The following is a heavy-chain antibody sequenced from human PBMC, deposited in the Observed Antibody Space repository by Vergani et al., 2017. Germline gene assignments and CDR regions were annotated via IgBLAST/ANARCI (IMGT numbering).Heavy chain of an antibody. CDR1: GFPFSNYW. Sequence: EVQLMESGGGLVQPGGSLRLSCAASGFPFSNYWMSWVRQAPGKGLEWLAKIKEDGSETFYVDSVMGRFTISRDNAKNSLYLQMNSLRAEDPGVYSCARARYYLCSGSYPYFYYYCFDVWGQGTAVTVSS. J-gene: IGHJ6*02. CDR2: IKEDGSET. V-gene: IGHV3-7*01. CDR3: ARARYYLCSGSYPYFYYYCFDV. D-gene: IGHD3-10*01.